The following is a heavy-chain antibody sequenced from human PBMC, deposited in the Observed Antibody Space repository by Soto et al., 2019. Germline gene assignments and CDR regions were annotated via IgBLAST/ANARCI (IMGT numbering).Heavy chain of an antibody. V-gene: IGHV4-4*02. D-gene: IGHD1-26*01. CDR2: IYHSGST. CDR3: ARGLSRYHYYYYGMDV. J-gene: IGHJ6*02. CDR1: GGSISSSNW. Sequence: PSETLSLTCAVSGGSISSSNWWSWVRQPPGKGLEWIGEIYHSGSTNYNPSLKSRLTISIDKSKNQFSLKLSSVTAADTAVYYCARGLSRYHYYYYGMDVWGQGTTVTVSS.